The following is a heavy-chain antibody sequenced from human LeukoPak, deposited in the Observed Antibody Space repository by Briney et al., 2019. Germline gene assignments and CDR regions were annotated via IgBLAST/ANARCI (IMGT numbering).Heavy chain of an antibody. J-gene: IGHJ2*01. CDR2: IYYSGST. CDR3: ARRSTGGQYWYFDL. Sequence: SETLSLTCTVSGGSFSSHYWSWIRQPPGKGLEWIAYIYYSGSTNSNPSLKSRVTISVDTSKSQFSLRLSSVTAGDTAVYYCARRSTGGQYWYFDLWGRGTLVTVSS. D-gene: IGHD3-16*01. CDR1: GGSFSSHY. V-gene: IGHV4-59*08.